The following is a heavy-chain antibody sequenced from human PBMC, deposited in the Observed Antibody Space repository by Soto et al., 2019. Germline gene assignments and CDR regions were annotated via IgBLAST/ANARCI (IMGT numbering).Heavy chain of an antibody. V-gene: IGHV1-69*06. Sequence: QVQLVQSGAEVKKPGSSVKVSCKASGGTFSSYAISWVRQAPGQGLEWMGGIIPIFGTANYAQKCQGRVTINADKSTSTAYMELSSLRSEDTAVYYCATTLGYCSRGSCYPSYYYGMDGWGQGTTVSVS. J-gene: IGHJ6*02. CDR1: GGTFSSYA. CDR2: IIPIFGTA. CDR3: ATTLGYCSRGSCYPSYYYGMDG. D-gene: IGHD2-15*01.